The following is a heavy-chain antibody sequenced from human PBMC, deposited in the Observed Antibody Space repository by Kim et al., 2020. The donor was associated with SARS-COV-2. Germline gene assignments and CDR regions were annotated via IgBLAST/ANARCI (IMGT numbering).Heavy chain of an antibody. CDR1: GGYMNNYY. Sequence: SETLSLTCTVSGGYMNNYYWSWIRQPPGKGLEWVGFIQYTGNTRYNPSLKSRVTISLDTSENHFSLSLTSVTAADTAVYYCARGAGWWDVWGHGTTVTVS. CDR2: IQYTGNT. V-gene: IGHV4-59*13. J-gene: IGHJ6*02. D-gene: IGHD2-8*01. CDR3: ARGAGWWDV.